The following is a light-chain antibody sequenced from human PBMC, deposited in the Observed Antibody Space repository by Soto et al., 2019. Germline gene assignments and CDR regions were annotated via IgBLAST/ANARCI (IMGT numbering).Light chain of an antibody. CDR3: MQGSHLPWT. CDR2: KVS. J-gene: IGKJ1*01. CDR1: QSLVYSDGDTY. V-gene: IGKV2-30*01. Sequence: DAVMTQSPLSLPVTLGQPASISCRSSQSLVYSDGDTYLNWFQQRPGQSPRRLLYKVSNRDSGVPDRFSGSGSGTDFTLTISSVEAEDVGVSYCMQGSHLPWTVGQGTKVEIK.